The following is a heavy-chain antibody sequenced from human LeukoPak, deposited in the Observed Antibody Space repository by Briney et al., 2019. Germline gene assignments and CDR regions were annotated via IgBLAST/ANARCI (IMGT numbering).Heavy chain of an antibody. CDR1: GGSISSYY. J-gene: IGHJ4*02. CDR2: IYTSGST. V-gene: IGHV4-4*07. CDR3: ARGAEDHDYGGNFDC. D-gene: IGHD4-23*01. Sequence: SETLSLTCTVSGGSISSYYWSWIRQPAGKGLEWIGRIYTSGSTNYNPSLKSRVTMSVDTSKNQFSLKLSSVTAADTAVYYCARGAEDHDYGGNFDCWGQGTLVTVSS.